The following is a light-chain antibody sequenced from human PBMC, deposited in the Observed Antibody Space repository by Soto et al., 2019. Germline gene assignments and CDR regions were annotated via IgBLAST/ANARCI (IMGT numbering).Light chain of an antibody. CDR2: GAS. CDR3: LQHNFYPPT. CDR1: QGIHKY. Sequence: DIQMTQSPSAMSASVGDRVTITCRASQGIHKYLAWFQQKPGKVPKRLIYGASSLQSGVPSRFSGSGSGTEFTLTISNLQPEDFATYYCLQHNFYPPTFGQGTRLE. V-gene: IGKV1-17*03. J-gene: IGKJ5*01.